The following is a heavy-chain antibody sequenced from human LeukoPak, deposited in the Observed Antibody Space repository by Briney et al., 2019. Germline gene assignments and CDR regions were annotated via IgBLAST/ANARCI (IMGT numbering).Heavy chain of an antibody. CDR1: GGVFTTYA. CDR3: TIIPNVILFTHYFEY. V-gene: IGHV1-69*11. D-gene: IGHD2-21*01. J-gene: IGHJ4*01. CDR2: IIPFLGTT. Sequence: GASVKVSCKASGGVFTTYAISWVRQAPGQGLEWMGSIIPFLGTTNYAQKFQGRVTITADEPTRTAYMELTYVRSDDTAVYYCTIIPNVILFTHYFEYWGQEPWSPSPQ.